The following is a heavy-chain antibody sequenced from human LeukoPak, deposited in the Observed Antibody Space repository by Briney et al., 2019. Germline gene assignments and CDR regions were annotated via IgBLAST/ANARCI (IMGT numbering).Heavy chain of an antibody. D-gene: IGHD6-13*01. Sequence: PGGSLRLTCAASGFTFSSYSMIWVRQAPGKGLEWVSSISSSSSYIYYADSVKGRFTISRDNAKNSLYLQMNSLRAEDTAVYYCARDYDSSSWYEGSWFDPWGQGTLVTASS. CDR1: GFTFSSYS. V-gene: IGHV3-21*01. CDR3: ARDYDSSSWYEGSWFDP. J-gene: IGHJ5*02. CDR2: ISSSSSYI.